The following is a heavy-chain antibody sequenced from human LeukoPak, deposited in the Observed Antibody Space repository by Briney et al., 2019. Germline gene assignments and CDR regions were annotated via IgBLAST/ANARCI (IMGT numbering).Heavy chain of an antibody. D-gene: IGHD5-24*01. CDR2: INPYSGGT. J-gene: IGHJ4*02. CDR3: ARAQGRDGYNSFDY. V-gene: IGHV1-2*02. CDR1: GYTFTGYY. Sequence: ASVKVSCKTSGYTFTGYYMHWVRQAPGQGLEWMGWINPYSGGTNYAQKFQGRVTMTRDTSISPAYMELSRLRSDDTAVYYCARAQGRDGYNSFDYWGQGTLVTVSS.